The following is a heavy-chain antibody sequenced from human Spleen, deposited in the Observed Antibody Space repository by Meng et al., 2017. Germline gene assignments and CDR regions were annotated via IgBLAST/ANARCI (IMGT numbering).Heavy chain of an antibody. CDR1: GFTFNKYG. J-gene: IGHJ4*02. CDR2: IKQDGSEK. V-gene: IGHV3-7*01. CDR3: ARVGGSYYYDSSGYYYPGYFDY. D-gene: IGHD3-22*01. Sequence: GESLKISCAASGFTFNKYGIHWVRQAPGKGLEWVANIKQDGSEKYYVDSVKGRFTISRDNAKNSLYLQMNSLRAEDTAVYYCARVGGSYYYDSSGYYYPGYFDYWGQGTLVTVSS.